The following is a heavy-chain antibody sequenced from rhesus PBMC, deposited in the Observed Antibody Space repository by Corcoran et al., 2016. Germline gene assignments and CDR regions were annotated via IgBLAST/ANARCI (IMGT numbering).Heavy chain of an antibody. V-gene: IGHV3-14*01. CDR3: AGDYDY. CDR1: GFTFSSYW. J-gene: IGHJ4*01. Sequence: EVQLVESGGGLAKPGGSLRLSCAASGFTFSSYWMHWVGQAPGKGLEFSSSINGAVSSTYYADSVKGRFTISGENAKNTLYLPSDGLRAEDTAVYYCAGDYDYWGQGVLVTVSS. CDR2: INGAVSST.